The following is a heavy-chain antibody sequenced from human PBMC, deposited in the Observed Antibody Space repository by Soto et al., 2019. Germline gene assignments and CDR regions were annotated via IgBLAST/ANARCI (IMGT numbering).Heavy chain of an antibody. CDR3: ARHGSSWINWFDP. CDR2: IYPGDSDT. V-gene: IGHV5-51*01. Sequence: GESLKISFKGSGYSFTSYWIGWVRQMPGKGLEWMGIIYPGDSDTRYSPSFQGQVTISADKSISTAYLQWSSLKASDTAMYYCARHGSSWINWFDPWGQGTLVTVSS. CDR1: GYSFTSYW. J-gene: IGHJ5*02. D-gene: IGHD6-13*01.